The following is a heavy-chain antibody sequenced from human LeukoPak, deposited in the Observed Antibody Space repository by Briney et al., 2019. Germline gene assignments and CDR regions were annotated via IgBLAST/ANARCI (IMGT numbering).Heavy chain of an antibody. D-gene: IGHD4-23*01. CDR1: GGSISSGGYY. V-gene: IGHV4-61*08. CDR2: IYYSGST. CDR3: ARGGGGPYYYYGMDV. Sequence: SETLSLTCAVSGGSISSGGYYWSWIRQPPGKGLEWIGYIYYSGSTNYNPSLKSRVTISVDTSKNQFSLKLSSVTAADTAVYYCARGGGGPYYYYGMDVWGQGTTVTVSS. J-gene: IGHJ6*02.